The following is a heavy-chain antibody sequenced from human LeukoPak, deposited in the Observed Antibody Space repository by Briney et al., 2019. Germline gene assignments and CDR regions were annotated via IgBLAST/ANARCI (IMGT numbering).Heavy chain of an antibody. CDR3: ARSSMIVVVIGSPLEYFQQ. D-gene: IGHD3-22*01. Sequence: PSETLALTCAVYGGSFSGYYWSWIGQPPGKGLEWIGEINHSGSTNYNPSLKSRVTISVDTSKNQFSLKLSSVTAADTAVYYCARSSMIVVVIGSPLEYFQQWRQGTMVTVSS. CDR2: INHSGST. V-gene: IGHV4-34*01. J-gene: IGHJ1*01. CDR1: GGSFSGYY.